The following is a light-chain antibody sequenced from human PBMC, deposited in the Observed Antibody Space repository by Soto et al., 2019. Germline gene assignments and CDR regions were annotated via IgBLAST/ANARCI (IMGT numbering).Light chain of an antibody. CDR2: DAS. V-gene: IGKV3-11*01. J-gene: IGKJ5*01. CDR3: QQRNVWPPVT. Sequence: LVMTQCPATLSVSPWGLAAVSCTPSQSVSRYLGSYQQKHGQAPRLLIYDASNRATGIPARFSGSGSGTEFILTISSLEPEDSAVYYCQQRNVWPPVTFGQGTRLEIK. CDR1: QSVSRY.